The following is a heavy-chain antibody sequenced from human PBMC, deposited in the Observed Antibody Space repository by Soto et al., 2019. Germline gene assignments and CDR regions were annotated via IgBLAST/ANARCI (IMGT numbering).Heavy chain of an antibody. D-gene: IGHD2-2*01. Sequence: GESLKISCKGSGYSFTSCWISWVRQMPGKGLEWMGRIDPSDSYTNYSPSFQGHVTISADKSISTAYLQWSSLKASDTAMYCCARHSNQLLGFDYWGQGTLVTVSS. CDR3: ARHSNQLLGFDY. CDR2: IDPSDSYT. CDR1: GYSFTSCW. J-gene: IGHJ4*02. V-gene: IGHV5-10-1*01.